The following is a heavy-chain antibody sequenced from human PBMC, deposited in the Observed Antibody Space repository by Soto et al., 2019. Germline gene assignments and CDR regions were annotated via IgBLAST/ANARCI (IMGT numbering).Heavy chain of an antibody. V-gene: IGHV3-11*01. CDR2: ISSSGSTI. CDR3: ARLRHTAMAKYYYYYCMDV. CDR1: GFTFSDYY. J-gene: IGHJ6*02. D-gene: IGHD5-18*01. Sequence: GGSLRLSCAASGFTFSDYYMSWIRQAPGKGLEWVSYISSSGSTIYYADSVKGRFTISRDNAKNSLYLQMNSLRAEDTAVYYCARLRHTAMAKYYYYYCMDVWGPGTTVTVSS.